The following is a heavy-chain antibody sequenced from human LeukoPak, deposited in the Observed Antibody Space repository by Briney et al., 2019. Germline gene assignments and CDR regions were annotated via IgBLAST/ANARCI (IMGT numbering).Heavy chain of an antibody. Sequence: GGSLRLSCADSGFTISSNYMSWVGQAPGKGLEWVSVIYSGGSTYYAASVKCRFTISRDNSKNTLYLQMNSLRAEDTAVYYCARVSGSYYFDYWGQGTLVTVSS. J-gene: IGHJ4*02. CDR3: ARVSGSYYFDY. V-gene: IGHV3-53*01. CDR1: GFTISSNY. D-gene: IGHD1-26*01. CDR2: IYSGGST.